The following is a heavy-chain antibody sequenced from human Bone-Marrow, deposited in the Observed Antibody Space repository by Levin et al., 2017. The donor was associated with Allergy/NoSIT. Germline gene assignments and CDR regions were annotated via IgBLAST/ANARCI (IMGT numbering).Heavy chain of an antibody. Sequence: GESLKISCAASGFTFSNYWMHWVRQAPGRGLEWVAYITYRSTTIYYSDSVKGRFTISRDNAKNSLYLQMNSLRDEDTAVYYCARDDYDDNDSSYDYWGQGTLVTVSS. CDR2: ITYRSTTI. CDR3: ARDDYDDNDSSYDY. CDR1: GFTFSNYW. V-gene: IGHV3-48*02. D-gene: IGHD3-22*01. J-gene: IGHJ4*02.